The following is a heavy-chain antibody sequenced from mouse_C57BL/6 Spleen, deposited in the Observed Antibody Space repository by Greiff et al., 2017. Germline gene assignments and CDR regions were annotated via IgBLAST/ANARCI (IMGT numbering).Heavy chain of an antibody. CDR3: TRGDYGNPYYFDY. D-gene: IGHD2-1*01. J-gene: IGHJ2*01. CDR1: GYTFTSYW. V-gene: IGHV1-5*01. CDR2: IYPGNSDT. Sequence: VQLQQSGPVLARPGASVKMSCKTSGYTFTSYWMHWVKQRPGQGLEWIGAIYPGNSDTSYNQKFKGKAKLTAVTSASTAYMELSSLTNEDSAVYYCTRGDYGNPYYFDYWGQGTTLTVSS.